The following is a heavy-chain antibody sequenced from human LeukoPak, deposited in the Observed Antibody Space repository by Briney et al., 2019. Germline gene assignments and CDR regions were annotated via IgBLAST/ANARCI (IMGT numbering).Heavy chain of an antibody. CDR1: GYSFTSYW. V-gene: IGHV5-51*01. Sequence: GESLKISCKGSGYSFTSYWIGWVRQMPGKGLEWMGIIYPGDSYTRYSPSFQGQVTISADKSISTAYLQWSSLKASDTAMYYCARRGYYDSSGGNNWFDPWGQGTLVTVSS. D-gene: IGHD3-22*01. J-gene: IGHJ5*02. CDR3: ARRGYYDSSGGNNWFDP. CDR2: IYPGDSYT.